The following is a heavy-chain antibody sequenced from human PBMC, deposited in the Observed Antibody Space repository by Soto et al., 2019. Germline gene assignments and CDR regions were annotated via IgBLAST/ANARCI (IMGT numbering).Heavy chain of an antibody. V-gene: IGHV4-31*03. CDR1: VGSISSGGYY. Sequence: PSETLSLTCTVSVGSISSGGYYWSWIRQHPGKGLEWIGYIYYSWSTYYNPSLKSRVTISVDKSKNQFSLKLSSVTAADTAVYYCARENAAIRYYYGMDVWGQGTKVTVSS. CDR2: IYYSWST. D-gene: IGHD2-21*02. J-gene: IGHJ6*02. CDR3: ARENAAIRYYYGMDV.